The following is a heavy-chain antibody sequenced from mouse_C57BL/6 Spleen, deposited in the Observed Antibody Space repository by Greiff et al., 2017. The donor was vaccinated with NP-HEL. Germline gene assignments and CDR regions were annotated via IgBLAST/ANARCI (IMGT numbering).Heavy chain of an antibody. J-gene: IGHJ3*01. D-gene: IGHD2-1*01. Sequence: QVQLKESGAELARPGASVKLSCKASGYTFTSYGISWVKQRTGQGLEWIGEIYPRSGNTYYNEKFKGKATLTADKSSSTAYMELRSLTSEDSAVYFCARRGYGNSFAYWGKGTLVTVSA. V-gene: IGHV1-81*01. CDR3: ARRGYGNSFAY. CDR1: GYTFTSYG. CDR2: IYPRSGNT.